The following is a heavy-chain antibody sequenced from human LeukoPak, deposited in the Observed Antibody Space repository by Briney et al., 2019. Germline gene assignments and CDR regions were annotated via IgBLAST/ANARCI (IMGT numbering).Heavy chain of an antibody. CDR2: IIPIFGTA. CDR3: AKQVVPAATLTPNDAFDI. D-gene: IGHD2-2*01. V-gene: IGHV1-69*06. Sequence: SGKVSCKASGGTFSSYAISWVRQAPGQGLEWMGGIIPIFGTANYAQKCQGRVTITADKSTSTAYMELSSLRSEATDVYSCAKQVVPAATLTPNDAFDIWGQGTLVTVSS. J-gene: IGHJ3*02. CDR1: GGTFSSYA.